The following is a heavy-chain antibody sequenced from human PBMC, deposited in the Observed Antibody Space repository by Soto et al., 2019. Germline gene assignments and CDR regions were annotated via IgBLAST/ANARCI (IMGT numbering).Heavy chain of an antibody. V-gene: IGHV4-59*01. Sequence: SETLSLTCTASGGSISSYYWSWIRQPPGKGLEWIGYIYYSGSTNYNPSLKSRVTISVDTSKNQFSLKLSSVTAADTAVYYCARELAYCGGDCYSDAFDIWGQGTMVTVSS. CDR2: IYYSGST. CDR1: GGSISSYY. D-gene: IGHD2-21*02. J-gene: IGHJ3*02. CDR3: ARELAYCGGDCYSDAFDI.